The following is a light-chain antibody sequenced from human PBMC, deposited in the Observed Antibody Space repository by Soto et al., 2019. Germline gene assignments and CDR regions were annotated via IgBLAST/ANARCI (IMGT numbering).Light chain of an antibody. J-gene: IGKJ5*01. V-gene: IGKV1-39*01. CDR2: AAS. Sequence: DIQMTQSPSSLSASVGDRVTITCRASQSISSYLNWYQQKPGKAPKLLIYAASSLQSGVPSRFSGSGSGTDFTLTISSLQPEDFAVYYCQQRSTWPSITFGQGTRLEIK. CDR3: QQRSTWPSIT. CDR1: QSISSY.